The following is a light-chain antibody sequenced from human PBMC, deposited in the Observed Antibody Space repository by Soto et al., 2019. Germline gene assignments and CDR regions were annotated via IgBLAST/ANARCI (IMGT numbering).Light chain of an antibody. Sequence: EIVLTQSPGTLSLSPGERATLSCRASQSVSSSLLAWYQQKPGQAPRLLIYGASSRATGIPDRFSGSGSGTDFTLTISRLEPEDFAVYYCQQYGSAPLTFGQGTKLGIK. CDR3: QQYGSAPLT. CDR1: QSVSSSL. V-gene: IGKV3-20*01. J-gene: IGKJ2*01. CDR2: GAS.